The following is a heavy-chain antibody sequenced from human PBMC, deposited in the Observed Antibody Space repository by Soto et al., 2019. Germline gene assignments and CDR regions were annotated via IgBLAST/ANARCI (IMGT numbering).Heavy chain of an antibody. CDR3: ARSRSLYSSRWYNFDY. CDR1: GYTFTSYA. CDR2: INAGNGNT. D-gene: IGHD6-13*01. V-gene: IGHV1-3*01. Sequence: ASVKVSCKSSGYTFTSYAIHWVRQAPGQRLEWMGWINAGNGNTKYSQNFQGRVTITRDTSASTAYMELSSLRSEDTAVYYCARSRSLYSSRWYNFDYWGQGTLVTVSS. J-gene: IGHJ4*02.